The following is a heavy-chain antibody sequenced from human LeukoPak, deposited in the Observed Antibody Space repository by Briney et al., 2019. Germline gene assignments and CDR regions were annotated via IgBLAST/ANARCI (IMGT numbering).Heavy chain of an antibody. Sequence: SETLSLTCTVSGGSISSSSYYWGWIRQPPGKGLEWIGSIYYSGSTYYNPSLKSRVTISVDTSKNQFSLKLSSVTAADTAVYYCARSYYDILTGRAYGMDVWGQGTTVTVSS. CDR1: GGSISSSSYY. V-gene: IGHV4-39*07. CDR3: ARSYYDILTGRAYGMDV. J-gene: IGHJ6*02. D-gene: IGHD3-9*01. CDR2: IYYSGST.